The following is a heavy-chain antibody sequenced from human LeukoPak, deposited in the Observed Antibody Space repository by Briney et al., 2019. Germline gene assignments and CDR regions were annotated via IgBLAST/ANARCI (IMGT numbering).Heavy chain of an antibody. D-gene: IGHD6-19*01. CDR2: IYYSGTT. CDR3: ARDIAVAWLRGYFDY. J-gene: IGHJ4*02. V-gene: IGHV4-39*02. CDR1: GGSISSSSYY. Sequence: SETLSLTFTVSGGSISSSSYYWGWIRQPPGKGLEWIGNIYYSGTTYYNPSLEGRVTISVDTSKSQFSLKLTSVTAADTAVYYCARDIAVAWLRGYFDYWGQGTLVTVSS.